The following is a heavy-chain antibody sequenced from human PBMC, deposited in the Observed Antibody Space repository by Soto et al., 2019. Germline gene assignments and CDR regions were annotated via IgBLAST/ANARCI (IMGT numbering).Heavy chain of an antibody. CDR2: MNPNSGNT. CDR3: ARGDTAMVGLGAFDI. Sequence: ASVKVSCKASGYTFTSYDINWVRQAIGQGLEWMGWMNPNSGNTGYAQKFQGRVTMTRNTSISTAYMELSSLRSEDTAVYYCARGDTAMVGLGAFDIWGQGTMVTVSS. J-gene: IGHJ3*02. CDR1: GYTFTSYD. D-gene: IGHD5-18*01. V-gene: IGHV1-8*01.